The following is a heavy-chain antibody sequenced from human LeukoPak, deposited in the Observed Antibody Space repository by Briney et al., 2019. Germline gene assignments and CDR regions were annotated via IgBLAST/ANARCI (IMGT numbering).Heavy chain of an antibody. D-gene: IGHD7-27*01. Sequence: SQTLSLTCAVSGGSISSGGYSWSWIRQPPGEGLEWIGYIYHSGSTYYNPSLKSRVTISVDRSKNQFSLKLSSVTAADTAVHYCARSWGSPYFDYWGQGTLVTVSS. V-gene: IGHV4-30-2*01. J-gene: IGHJ4*02. CDR1: GGSISSGGYS. CDR2: IYHSGST. CDR3: ARSWGSPYFDY.